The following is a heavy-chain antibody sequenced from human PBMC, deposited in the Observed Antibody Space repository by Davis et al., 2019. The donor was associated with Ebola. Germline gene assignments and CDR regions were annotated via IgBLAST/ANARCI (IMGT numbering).Heavy chain of an antibody. CDR2: INHSGRT. CDR3: ARDNSWTTAGTEYYYYGMDV. D-gene: IGHD6-13*01. Sequence: SETLSLTCAVYGGSFSGYYWSWIRQPPGKGLEWIGEINHSGRTTYKPSLKRRVTISVDTSKNQFSLKLSSVTAADTAVYYCARDNSWTTAGTEYYYYGMDVWGQGTTVTVSS. J-gene: IGHJ6*02. CDR1: GGSFSGYY. V-gene: IGHV4-34*01.